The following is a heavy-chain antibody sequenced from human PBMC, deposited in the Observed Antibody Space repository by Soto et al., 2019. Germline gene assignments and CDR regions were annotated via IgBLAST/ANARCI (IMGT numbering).Heavy chain of an antibody. CDR3: ARGHGVATTMGWFDP. J-gene: IGHJ5*02. V-gene: IGHV3-33*01. CDR1: GFTFSSYG. Sequence: QVQLAESGGGVVQPGRSLRLSCAASGFTFSSYGIHWVRQAPGKGLEWVAVIYYDGSNKYYADSVKGRFTISRDNSKNTLYLQMTSLRADDTAVYYCARGHGVATTMGWFDPWGQGPLVTVSS. D-gene: IGHD5-12*01. CDR2: IYYDGSNK.